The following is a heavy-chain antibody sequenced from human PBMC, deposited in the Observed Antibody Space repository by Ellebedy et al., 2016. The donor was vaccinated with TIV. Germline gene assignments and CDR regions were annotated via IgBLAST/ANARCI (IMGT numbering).Heavy chain of an antibody. Sequence: GESLKISXTASGFTFSSYGMHWVRQAPGKGLEWVAVILYDGSEKHYVDSVKGRFTISRDNSTNTLSLQMDSLRPEDTAVYYFAKDPGYESADPDAFKSWGKGTRSPSPQ. V-gene: IGHV3-30*18. CDR3: AKDPGYESADPDAFKS. CDR2: ILYDGSEK. CDR1: GFTFSSYG. D-gene: IGHD6-13*01. J-gene: IGHJ3*02.